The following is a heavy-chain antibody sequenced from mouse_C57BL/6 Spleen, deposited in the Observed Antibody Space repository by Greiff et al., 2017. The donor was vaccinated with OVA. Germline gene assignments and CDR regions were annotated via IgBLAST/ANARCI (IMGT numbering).Heavy chain of an antibody. CDR1: GYSITSGYY. CDR2: ISYDGSN. J-gene: IGHJ2*01. D-gene: IGHD2-4*01. Sequence: EVQLQESGPGLVKPSQSLSLTCSVTGYSITSGYYWNWIRQFPGNKLEWMGYISYDGSNNYNPSLKNRISITRDTSKNQFFLKLNSVTTEDTATYYCARGDGYDYEGSPYFDYWGQGTTLTVSS. V-gene: IGHV3-6*01. CDR3: ARGDGYDYEGSPYFDY.